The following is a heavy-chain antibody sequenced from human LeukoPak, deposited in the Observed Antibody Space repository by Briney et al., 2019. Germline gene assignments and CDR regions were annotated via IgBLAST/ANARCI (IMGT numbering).Heavy chain of an antibody. V-gene: IGHV3-33*01. CDR1: GFDFSGYA. J-gene: IGHJ4*02. D-gene: IGHD4-23*01. CDR3: ATPSFGGNYFDY. Sequence: PGGSLRLSCAASGFDFSGYAMHWVRQAPGKGLEWVAVIWYDGSDKYYADSVKGRFTISRDNSKNTLYLQMNSLRAEDTAVYYCATPSFGGNYFDYWGQGTLVTVSS. CDR2: IWYDGSDK.